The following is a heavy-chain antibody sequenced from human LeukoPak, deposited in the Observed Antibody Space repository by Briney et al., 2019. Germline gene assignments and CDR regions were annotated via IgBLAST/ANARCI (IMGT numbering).Heavy chain of an antibody. CDR2: ISAYNGNT. Sequence: ASVKVSCKASGYTFTSYGISWVRQAPGQGLEWMGWISAYNGNTNYAQKLQGRVTTTTDTSTSTAYMELRSLRSDDTAVYYCARERAGISRWVTSPPSSDYWGQGTLVTVTS. CDR3: ARERAGISRWVTSPPSSDY. J-gene: IGHJ4*02. CDR1: GYTFTSYG. V-gene: IGHV1-18*01. D-gene: IGHD2-21*01.